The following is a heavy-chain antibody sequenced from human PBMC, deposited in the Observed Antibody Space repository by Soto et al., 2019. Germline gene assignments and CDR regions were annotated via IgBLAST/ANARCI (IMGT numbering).Heavy chain of an antibody. CDR2: IGGRGVTA. V-gene: IGHV3-23*01. Sequence: GGSLRLPCAASGFTFSNYAMSWVRQAPGKGLEWVSVIGGRGVTAYYADSVKGRFTISRDTSASTAYMELSSLRSEDTAVYYCARSYYYDSSGYSEPLDYWGQGTLVTVSS. J-gene: IGHJ4*02. D-gene: IGHD3-22*01. CDR1: GFTFSNYA. CDR3: ARSYYYDSSGYSEPLDY.